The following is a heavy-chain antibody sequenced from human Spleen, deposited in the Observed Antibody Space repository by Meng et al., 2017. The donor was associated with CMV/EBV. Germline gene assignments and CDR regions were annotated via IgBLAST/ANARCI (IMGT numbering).Heavy chain of an antibody. CDR1: GFVFDDYD. D-gene: IGHD2-2*02. CDR2: ISWNSGDI. V-gene: IGHV3-9*01. Sequence: SLKISCAASGFVFDDYDMHWVRQAPGKGLEWVSGISWNSGDIGYADSVRGRFTISRDNAKNSLYLQMNSLRAEDTAVYYCAKDPIGYCSSTSCYTPHYFDYWGQGTLVTVSS. J-gene: IGHJ4*02. CDR3: AKDPIGYCSSTSCYTPHYFDY.